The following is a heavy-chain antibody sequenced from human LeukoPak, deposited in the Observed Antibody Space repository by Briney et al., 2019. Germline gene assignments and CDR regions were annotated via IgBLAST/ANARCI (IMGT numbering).Heavy chain of an antibody. V-gene: IGHV4-39*01. Sequence: SETLSLTCTVSGGSISSSSYYWGWIRQPPGKGLEWIGSIYYSGSTYYNPSLKSRVTISVDTSKNQFSLKLSSVTAADTAVYYCARLVPTFDPWGQGTLVTLSS. CDR3: ARLVPTFDP. J-gene: IGHJ5*02. CDR2: IYYSGST. CDR1: GGSISSSSYY. D-gene: IGHD2-8*01.